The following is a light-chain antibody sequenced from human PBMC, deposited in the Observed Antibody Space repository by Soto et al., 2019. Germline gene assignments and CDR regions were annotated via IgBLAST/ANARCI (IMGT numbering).Light chain of an antibody. V-gene: IGKV3-11*01. CDR1: QSVSSF. Sequence: EVVLTQSPVTLSLSPGEGATLSCRASQSVSSFLAWYQQKPGQAPRLLIYDASNRSTGIPARFSGSGSGTDFTLTISSLEPEDFAVYYCQHRSSWPGAFGPGTKVDIK. J-gene: IGKJ3*01. CDR2: DAS. CDR3: QHRSSWPGA.